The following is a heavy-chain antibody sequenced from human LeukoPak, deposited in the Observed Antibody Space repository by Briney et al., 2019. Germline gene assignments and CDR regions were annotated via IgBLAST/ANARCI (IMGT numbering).Heavy chain of an antibody. D-gene: IGHD2-15*01. Sequence: GGSLRLSCAASGFTFSSYSMNWVRQAPGKGLEWVSSISSSSSYIYYADPVKGRFTISRDNAKNSLYLQMDSLRAEDTAVYYCAKFSRAADSYWGQGTLVTVSS. J-gene: IGHJ4*02. CDR1: GFTFSSYS. V-gene: IGHV3-21*01. CDR3: AKFSRAADSY. CDR2: ISSSSSYI.